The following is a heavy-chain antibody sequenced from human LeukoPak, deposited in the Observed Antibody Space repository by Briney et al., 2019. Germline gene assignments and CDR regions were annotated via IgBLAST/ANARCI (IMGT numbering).Heavy chain of an antibody. CDR1: GFTFSSYA. Sequence: PGGSLRLSCAASGFTFSSYAMSWVRQAPGKGLDWVSSITSSGAATYYADSVKGRFTISRDNSDNTLCVQMDSLRAEDTAVYYCAKDRPNYYGSNGHYYKLNGDCWGQGTLVTVSS. J-gene: IGHJ4*02. V-gene: IGHV3-23*01. CDR3: AKDRPNYYGSNGHYYKLNGDC. D-gene: IGHD3-22*01. CDR2: ITSSGAAT.